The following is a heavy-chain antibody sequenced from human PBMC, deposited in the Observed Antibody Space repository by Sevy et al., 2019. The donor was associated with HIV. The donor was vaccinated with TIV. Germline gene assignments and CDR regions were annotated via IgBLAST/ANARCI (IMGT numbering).Heavy chain of an antibody. CDR2: ISSSGGST. J-gene: IGHJ5*02. CDR1: GFTFISHP. CDR3: AKEDFRGFDA. D-gene: IGHD6-25*01. Sequence: GGSLRLSCASSGFTFISHPMTWVRQAPGKGLEWVASISSSGGSTYYEDSVKGRFTISRDNSKKMVDLQMNSLGVADTAVYFCAKEDFRGFDAWGQGTLVTVSS. V-gene: IGHV3-23*01.